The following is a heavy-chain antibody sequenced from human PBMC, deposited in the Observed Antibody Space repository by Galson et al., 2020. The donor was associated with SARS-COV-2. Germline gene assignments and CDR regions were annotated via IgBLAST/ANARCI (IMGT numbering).Heavy chain of an antibody. CDR3: ARGSYDFWSGYIHYYYGMDV. Sequence: ETSETLSLTCTVSGGSISSYYWSWIRQPPGKGLEWIGYIYYSGSTNYNPSLKSRVTISVDTSKNQFPLKLRSVTAADTAVYYCARGSYDFWSGYIHYYYGMDVWGQGTTVTVSS. D-gene: IGHD3-3*01. CDR2: IYYSGST. CDR1: GGSISSYY. V-gene: IGHV4-59*01. J-gene: IGHJ6*02.